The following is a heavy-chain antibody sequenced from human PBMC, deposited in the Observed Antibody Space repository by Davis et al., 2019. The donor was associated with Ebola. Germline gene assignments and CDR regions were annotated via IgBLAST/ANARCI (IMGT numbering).Heavy chain of an antibody. CDR3: AKDTSNIGFDV. D-gene: IGHD1-26*01. CDR1: GGSISSSRYY. Sequence: SETLSLTCTVSGGSISSSRYYWGWTRQPPGKGLEWIGTTYYSRSTYYYPSLKSRVTISRDTSKNQFSLRLSSVTAADTAIYYCAKDTSNIGFDVWGQGTMVTVSS. CDR2: TYYSRST. J-gene: IGHJ3*01. V-gene: IGHV4-39*02.